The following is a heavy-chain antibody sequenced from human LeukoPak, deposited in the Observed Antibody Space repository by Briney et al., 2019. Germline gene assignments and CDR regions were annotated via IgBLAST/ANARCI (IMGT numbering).Heavy chain of an antibody. D-gene: IGHD3-3*01. CDR1: GFTFSSYG. Sequence: GGSLRLSCAASGFTFSSYGMHWVRQAPGKGLEWVAVISYDGSNKYSADSVKGRFTISRDNSKNTLDLQMNSLRSEDTAVYFCAGIPVFGVVLHQEPVWGKGTTVTVSS. V-gene: IGHV3-30*03. CDR3: AGIPVFGVVLHQEPV. CDR2: ISYDGSNK. J-gene: IGHJ6*04.